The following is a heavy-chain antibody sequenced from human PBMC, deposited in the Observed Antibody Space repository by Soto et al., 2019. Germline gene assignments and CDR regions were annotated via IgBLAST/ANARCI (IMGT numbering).Heavy chain of an antibody. D-gene: IGHD6-19*01. V-gene: IGHV3-74*01. Sequence: EVQLVESGGDLVEPGGSLGLSCAASGFSFSSHWMVWVRQAPGKGLVWVSRINGDGTMPSYADSVKGRFTISRDNAKNTVKLQMNSLRVEDTAIYYCARGMAGSGTANDYCGRGILVTVSS. CDR1: GFSFSSHW. CDR3: ARGMAGSGTANDY. CDR2: INGDGTMP. J-gene: IGHJ4*02.